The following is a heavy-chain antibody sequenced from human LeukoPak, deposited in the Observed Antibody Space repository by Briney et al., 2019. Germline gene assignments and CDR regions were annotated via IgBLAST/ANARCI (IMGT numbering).Heavy chain of an antibody. D-gene: IGHD6-19*01. CDR2: INHSGRT. CDR1: GGSFSGYY. Sequence: PSETLSLTCAVYGGSFSGYYWSWIRQPPGKGLEWIGEINHSGRTNYNPSLKSRVTMSIDTSKNQLSLKLTSVTAADTAVYFCARDNNGWPYYYYYMDVWGKGTTVTVSS. V-gene: IGHV4-34*01. CDR3: ARDNNGWPYYYYYMDV. J-gene: IGHJ6*03.